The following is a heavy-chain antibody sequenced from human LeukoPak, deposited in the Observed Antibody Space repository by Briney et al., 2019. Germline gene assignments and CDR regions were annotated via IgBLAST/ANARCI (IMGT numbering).Heavy chain of an antibody. CDR3: ARELRWSRADAFDI. V-gene: IGHV4-61*02. Sequence: PSETLSLTCVVSGDFLRSSPYYWSWIRQPAGKGLEWIARIYASGHTNFNPTLNSRATISIDTSKNQVSLQLSSVTAADTAVYYCARELRWSRADAFDIWGPGTVVTVSS. J-gene: IGHJ3*02. D-gene: IGHD2-21*01. CDR2: IYASGHT. CDR1: GDFLRSSPYY.